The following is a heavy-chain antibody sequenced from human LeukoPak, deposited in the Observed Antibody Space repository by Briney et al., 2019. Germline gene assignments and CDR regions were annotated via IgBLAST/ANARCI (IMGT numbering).Heavy chain of an antibody. D-gene: IGHD2-2*02. CDR1: GGTFSSYA. CDR2: IIPILGIA. V-gene: IGHV1-69*04. CDR3: ARDRDIVVVPAAIYFDY. J-gene: IGHJ4*02. Sequence: SVKVSCKASGGTFSSYAISWVRQAPGQGLEWMGRIIPILGIANYAQKFQGRVTITAGKSTSTAYMELSSLRSEDTAVYYCARDRDIVVVPAAIYFDYWGQGTLVTVSS.